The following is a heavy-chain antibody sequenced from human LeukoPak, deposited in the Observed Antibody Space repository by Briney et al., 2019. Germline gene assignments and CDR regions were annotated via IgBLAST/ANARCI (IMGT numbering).Heavy chain of an antibody. Sequence: ASVKVSCKASGYTFTGYYMHWVRQAPGQGLEWMGWINPNSGGTNYAQKFQGRVTMTRDTSISTAYMELSRLRSDDTAVYYCARTVGYSSSWPLDYWGQGTLVTVSS. J-gene: IGHJ4*02. V-gene: IGHV1-2*02. CDR2: INPNSGGT. D-gene: IGHD6-13*01. CDR1: GYTFTGYY. CDR3: ARTVGYSSSWPLDY.